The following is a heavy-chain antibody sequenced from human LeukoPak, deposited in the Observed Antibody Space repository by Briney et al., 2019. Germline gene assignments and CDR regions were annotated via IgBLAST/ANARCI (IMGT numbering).Heavy chain of an antibody. Sequence: GGSLRLSCAASGFTFSSYAMSWVRQAPGEGLEWVSGISGSGGSTYYADSVKGQFTISRDNSKNTLYLQINSLRAEDTAVYYCAKVVTIFGIVTRGYFDYWGQETLVTVSS. CDR2: ISGSGGST. D-gene: IGHD3-3*01. CDR3: AKVVTIFGIVTRGYFDY. CDR1: GFTFSSYA. V-gene: IGHV3-23*01. J-gene: IGHJ4*02.